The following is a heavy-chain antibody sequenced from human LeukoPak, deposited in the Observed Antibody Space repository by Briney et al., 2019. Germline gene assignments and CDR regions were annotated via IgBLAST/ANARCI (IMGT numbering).Heavy chain of an antibody. J-gene: IGHJ4*02. CDR2: ISAYTGNT. V-gene: IGHV1-18*01. CDR1: GYTFTSYD. Sequence: GASVKVSCKASGYTFTSYDFSWVRQAPGQGLERMGWISAYTGNTNYAQKLQGRVAMTTDTSTSTAYMELRSLGSDDTAVYYCARDVGGSYGFDYWGQGTLVTVSS. D-gene: IGHD1-26*01. CDR3: ARDVGGSYGFDY.